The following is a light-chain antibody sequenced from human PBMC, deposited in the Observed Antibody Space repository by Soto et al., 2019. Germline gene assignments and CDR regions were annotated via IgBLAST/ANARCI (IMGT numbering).Light chain of an antibody. CDR2: EVN. CDR1: SSDVGGYDY. V-gene: IGLV2-14*01. J-gene: IGLJ1*01. CDR3: SSYSTNTTLV. Sequence: QSALTQPASVSGSPGQSVTISCTGASSDVGGYDYVSWYQQHPGKAPKLILYEVNNRPSGVSNHFSGSKSGNTASLSISGLQADDEADYYCSSYSTNTTLVFGSGTKLTVL.